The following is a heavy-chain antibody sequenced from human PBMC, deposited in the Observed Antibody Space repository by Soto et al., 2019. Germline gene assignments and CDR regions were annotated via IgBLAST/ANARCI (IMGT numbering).Heavy chain of an antibody. CDR3: ARRSGYSHGYCMDV. D-gene: IGHD5-18*01. CDR1: GYTFTGYY. J-gene: IGHJ6*02. V-gene: IGHV1-2*02. Sequence: ASVKVSCKASGYTFTGYYMHWVRQAPGQGLEWMGWINPNSGGTNYAQKFQGRVTMTRDTSISTAYMELSRLRSDDTAVYYCARRSGYSHGYCMDVWGQGTTVTVSS. CDR2: INPNSGGT.